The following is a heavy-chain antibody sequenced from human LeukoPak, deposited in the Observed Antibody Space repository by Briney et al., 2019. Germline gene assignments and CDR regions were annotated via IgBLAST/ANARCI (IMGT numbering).Heavy chain of an antibody. D-gene: IGHD3-10*01. CDR2: INSDGSEG. CDR3: ARGDHGSGSYSDY. CDR1: GFTFSGFW. J-gene: IGHJ4*02. Sequence: PGGSLRLSCAVSGFTFSGFWMSWSRQAPGKGLEWVASINSDGSEGYYADVVKGRFTISRDNAKNSLYLQINSLRAEDTAVYYCARGDHGSGSYSDYWGQGTLVTVSS. V-gene: IGHV3-7*03.